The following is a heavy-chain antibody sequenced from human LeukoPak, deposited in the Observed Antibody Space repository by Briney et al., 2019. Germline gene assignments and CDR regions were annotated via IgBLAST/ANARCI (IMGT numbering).Heavy chain of an antibody. J-gene: IGHJ4*02. D-gene: IGHD3-22*01. CDR1: GFTFSSYA. CDR2: ISGSGGST. Sequence: GGSLRLSCAASGFTFSSYAMSWVRQAPGKGLEWVSAISGSGGSTYYADSVKGRLTISRDNSKNTLYLQMNSLRAEDTAVYYCANEHPYYYDSSGYLYYFDYWGQGTLVTVSS. CDR3: ANEHPYYYDSSGYLYYFDY. V-gene: IGHV3-23*01.